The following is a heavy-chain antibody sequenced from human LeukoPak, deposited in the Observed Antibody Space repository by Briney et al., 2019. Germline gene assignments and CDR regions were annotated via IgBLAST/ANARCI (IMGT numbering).Heavy chain of an antibody. D-gene: IGHD5-12*01. J-gene: IGHJ6*04. CDR2: INTSGNT. CDR1: GDSLSNYY. CDR3: ARDRLGFRVDV. Sequence: PSETLSLTCTVSGDSLSNYYGSWLRQSAGGGVEWIGRINTSGNTNYNPSLKCRVTMSLDTSKNQFSLNLSSVTVADTAVYYCARDRLGFRVDVWGKGTTVTVSS. V-gene: IGHV4-4*07.